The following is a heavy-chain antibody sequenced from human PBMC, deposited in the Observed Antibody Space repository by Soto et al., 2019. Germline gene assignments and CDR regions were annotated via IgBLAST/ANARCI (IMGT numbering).Heavy chain of an antibody. CDR1: GFTFSSYG. CDR2: ISYDGSNK. D-gene: IGHD3-22*01. Sequence: GGSLRLSCAASGFTFSSYGMHWFRQAPGKGLEWVAVISYDGSNKYYADSVKGRFTISRDNSKNTLYLQMNSLRAEDTAVYYCAKSSSPFYYDSSPGDYWGQGTLVTVSS. V-gene: IGHV3-30*18. J-gene: IGHJ4*02. CDR3: AKSSSPFYYDSSPGDY.